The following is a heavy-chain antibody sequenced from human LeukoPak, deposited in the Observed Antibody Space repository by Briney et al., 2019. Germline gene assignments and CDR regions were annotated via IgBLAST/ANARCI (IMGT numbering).Heavy chain of an antibody. CDR3: AKPGYSASFEL. Sequence: GESLKISCQASGYTFTTSWIGWVRQLPGTGLEWMAIIYPSDSDTRYNPSFQGQVTISADKSINTAYLSWSSLKASDSAIYYCAKPGYSASFELWGQRTTVTVSS. D-gene: IGHD5-12*01. CDR1: GYTFTTSW. J-gene: IGHJ3*01. V-gene: IGHV5-51*01. CDR2: IYPSDSDT.